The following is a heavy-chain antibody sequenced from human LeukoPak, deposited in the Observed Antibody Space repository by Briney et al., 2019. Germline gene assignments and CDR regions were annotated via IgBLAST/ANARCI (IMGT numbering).Heavy chain of an antibody. J-gene: IGHJ4*02. CDR1: RGSISSYY. CDR3: ARSMTTVTPFDY. Sequence: PSETLSLTCTVSRGSISSYYWSWIRQPPGKGLEWIGYIYYSGSTNYNPSLKSRVTISVDTSKNQFSLKLSSVTAAETAVYCCARSMTTVTPFDYWGQGTLVTVSS. D-gene: IGHD4-17*01. CDR2: IYYSGST. V-gene: IGHV4-59*01.